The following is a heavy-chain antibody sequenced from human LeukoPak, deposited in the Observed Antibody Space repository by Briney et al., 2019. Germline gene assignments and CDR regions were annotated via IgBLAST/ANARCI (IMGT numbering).Heavy chain of an antibody. D-gene: IGHD4-17*01. J-gene: IGHJ6*02. Sequence: ASVKVSCKASGYTFTSYAIHWVRQAPGQRLEWMGWINAGNGNTKYSQKFQGRVTILRDTSATTAYMELSSLRSEDTAVYYCARGTTVTTFLALTRYFYGLDVWGQGTTVTVSS. CDR3: ARGTTVTTFLALTRYFYGLDV. V-gene: IGHV1-3*01. CDR2: INAGNGNT. CDR1: GYTFTSYA.